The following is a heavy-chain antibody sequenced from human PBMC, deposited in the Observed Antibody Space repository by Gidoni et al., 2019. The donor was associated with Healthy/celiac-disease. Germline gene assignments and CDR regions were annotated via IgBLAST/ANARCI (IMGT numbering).Heavy chain of an antibody. CDR2: ISWNSGSI. CDR3: AKEKRAGDYSSGSFDY. Sequence: EVQLVESGGGLVQPGRSLRLACAASGFTFDDYAMHWVRQAPGKGLEWVSGISWNSGSIGYADTMKGRFTISRDNAKNSLYLQMNSLRAEDTALYYCAKEKRAGDYSSGSFDYWGQGTLVTVSS. CDR1: GFTFDDYA. D-gene: IGHD6-19*01. V-gene: IGHV3-9*01. J-gene: IGHJ4*02.